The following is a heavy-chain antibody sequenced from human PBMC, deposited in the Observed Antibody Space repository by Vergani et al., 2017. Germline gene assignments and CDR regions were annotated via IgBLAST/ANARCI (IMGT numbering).Heavy chain of an antibody. J-gene: IGHJ5*02. D-gene: IGHD6-6*01. CDR3: AKDLVTSSAGGWFDP. Sequence: EVQLEESGGGLVLPGRSLRLSCVASGFTSAGYAMHWVRQAQGKGLEWVSGISWNSNSIGYADSVKGRFTISRDNAKNSLYFQMNSLRAEDTALFYCAKDLVTSSAGGWFDPWGQGTLVTVSS. V-gene: IGHV3-9*02. CDR2: ISWNSNSI. CDR1: GFTSAGYA.